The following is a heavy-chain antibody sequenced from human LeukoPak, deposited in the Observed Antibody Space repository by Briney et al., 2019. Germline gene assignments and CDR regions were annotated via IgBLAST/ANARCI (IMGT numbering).Heavy chain of an antibody. CDR3: ARGVVVVVAAYFDY. V-gene: IGHV4-30-2*01. CDR2: IYHSGST. J-gene: IGHJ4*02. CDR1: GGSISSGGYS. Sequence: SQTLSLTCAVSGGSISSGGYSWSWIRQPPGKGLEWIGYIYHSGSTYYNPSLKSRVTISVDRSKNQFSLKLSSVTAADTAGYYCARGVVVVVAAYFDYWGQGTLVTVSS. D-gene: IGHD2-15*01.